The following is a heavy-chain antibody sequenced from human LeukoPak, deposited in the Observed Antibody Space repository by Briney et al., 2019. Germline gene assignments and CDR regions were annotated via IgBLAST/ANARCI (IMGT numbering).Heavy chain of an antibody. Sequence: SETLSLTCAVYGGSFSGYYWSWILKHPGQSLQWIGYIYYSGSTYYNPCLKSRVTISVDTSKNQFSLKLSSVTAADTAVYYCARGEYYDILTGYYEAGPFDPWGQGTLVTVSS. CDR3: ARGEYYDILTGYYEAGPFDP. J-gene: IGHJ5*02. D-gene: IGHD3-9*01. CDR1: GGSFSGYY. CDR2: IYYSGST. V-gene: IGHV4-31*11.